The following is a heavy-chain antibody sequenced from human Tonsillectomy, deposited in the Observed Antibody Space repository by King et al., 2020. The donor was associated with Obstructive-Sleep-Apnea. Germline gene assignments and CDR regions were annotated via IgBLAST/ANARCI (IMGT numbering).Heavy chain of an antibody. J-gene: IGHJ6*02. CDR1: GSFISTGYY. Sequence: QLQESGPGLVKPSGTLSLTCNGSGSFISTGYYWGWIRQPPGKGLEWIGNVYHSGTTYYNPSLKSRVTISVETSKNQFSLKLNSVTAAETAVYYGARDGMAAVLYGMDVWGQGTTVTVSS. CDR2: VYHSGTT. D-gene: IGHD1-14*01. V-gene: IGHV4-38-2*02. CDR3: ARDGMAAVLYGMDV.